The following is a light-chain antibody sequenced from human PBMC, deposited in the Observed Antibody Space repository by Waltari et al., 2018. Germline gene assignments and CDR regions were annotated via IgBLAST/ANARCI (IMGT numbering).Light chain of an antibody. CDR3: QAWDRNTVV. CDR2: EDN. Sequence: SYELIQTPSVSVSPGQTANIACSGQTLGQTSVSWYRQKPGQSPVLIIYEDNKRPSGIPERISGSNSGNAATLTISDTQAMDEADYYCQAWDRNTVVFGGGTELTVL. J-gene: IGLJ3*02. CDR1: TLGQTS. V-gene: IGLV3-1*01.